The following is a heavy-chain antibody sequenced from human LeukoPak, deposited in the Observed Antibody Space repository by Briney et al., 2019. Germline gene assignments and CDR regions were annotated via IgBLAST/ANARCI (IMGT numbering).Heavy chain of an antibody. CDR1: GFTFSTFA. Sequence: GRSLRLSCAASGFTFSTFAMSWVRQDPGRGLEWVSSITGAGDTTYYPESVKGRFTISRDNSKNTLYLQMNSLRVEDTALYFCVRDRNYYEALQRSYWGQGTLVTVSS. D-gene: IGHD3-3*01. J-gene: IGHJ4*02. V-gene: IGHV3-23*01. CDR3: VRDRNYYEALQRSY. CDR2: ITGAGDTT.